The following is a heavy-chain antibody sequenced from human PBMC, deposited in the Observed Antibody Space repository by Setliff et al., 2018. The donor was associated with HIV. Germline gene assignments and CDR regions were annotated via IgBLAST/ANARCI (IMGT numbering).Heavy chain of an antibody. CDR3: ARRWGEAFDY. V-gene: IGHV4-59*08. J-gene: IGHJ4*02. Sequence: SETLSLTCTVSGGSISSYYWNWIRQPPGKGLEWIGYIYYSGSTNYKPSLKSRVTISVDMSKNQFTLRLSSVTAADTAVYYCARRWGEAFDYWGQGTLVTVSS. CDR2: IYYSGST. D-gene: IGHD1-26*01. CDR1: GGSISSYY.